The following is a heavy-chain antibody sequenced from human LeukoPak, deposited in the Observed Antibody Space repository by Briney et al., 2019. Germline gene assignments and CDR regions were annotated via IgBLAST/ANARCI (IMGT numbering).Heavy chain of an antibody. CDR3: ARGGYSYGSVSYYHYGMDV. J-gene: IGHJ6*02. V-gene: IGHV4-30-2*01. CDR1: GGSISSGGYS. D-gene: IGHD5-18*01. Sequence: SQTLSLTCAVSGGSISSGGYSWSWIRQPPGKGLEWIGYIYHSGSTYYNPSLKSRVTISVDRSKNQFSLKLSSVTAADTAVYYCARGGYSYGSVSYYHYGMDVWGQGTTVTVSS. CDR2: IYHSGST.